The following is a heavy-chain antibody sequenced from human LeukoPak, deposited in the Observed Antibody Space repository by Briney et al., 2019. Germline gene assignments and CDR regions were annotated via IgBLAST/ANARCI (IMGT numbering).Heavy chain of an antibody. J-gene: IGHJ4*02. V-gene: IGHV1-18*01. Sequence: ASVKVSCKASGCAFPSYGFSWVRQAPGQGLEWMGWISAYNGNTNYAQKLQGRVTMATDTSTNTAYMELRILRFDDTAVYYCARDRPGPAIFPAYWGRGPLVTVSS. CDR3: ARDRPGPAIFPAY. CDR2: ISAYNGNT. D-gene: IGHD2-2*01. CDR1: GCAFPSYG.